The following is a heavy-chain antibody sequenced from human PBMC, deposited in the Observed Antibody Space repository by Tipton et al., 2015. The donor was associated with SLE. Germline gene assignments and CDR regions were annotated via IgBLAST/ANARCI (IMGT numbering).Heavy chain of an antibody. CDR3: RLTLTGYYEFDY. D-gene: IGHD3-9*01. V-gene: IGHV4-61*08. Sequence: TLSLTCTVSGGSINSGGYYWSWIRQHPGKGLEYIGFIYYSGSTNYNPSLKSRVTISVDTSKSQFSLKLSSVTAADTAVYYCRLTLTGYYEFDYWGQGTLVTVSS. CDR1: GGSINSGGYY. CDR2: IYYSGST. J-gene: IGHJ4*02.